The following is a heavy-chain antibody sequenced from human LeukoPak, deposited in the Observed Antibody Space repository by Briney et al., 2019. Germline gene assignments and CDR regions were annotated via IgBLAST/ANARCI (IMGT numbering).Heavy chain of an antibody. CDR3: ARVGQYCGGDCFDY. CDR1: GGTFSSYA. J-gene: IGHJ4*02. D-gene: IGHD2-21*01. Sequence: SVKVSCKASGGTFSSYAISWVRQAPGQGLEWMGGIIPIFGTADYAQKFQGRVTITADESTSTAYMELSSLRSEDTAVYYCARVGQYCGGDCFDYWGQGTLVTVSS. CDR2: IIPIFGTA. V-gene: IGHV1-69*13.